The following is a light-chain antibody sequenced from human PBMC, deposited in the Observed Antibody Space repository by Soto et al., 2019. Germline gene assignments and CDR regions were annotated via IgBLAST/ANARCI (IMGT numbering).Light chain of an antibody. J-gene: IGLJ1*01. CDR3: SSYTSSSPYV. CDR2: DVT. Sequence: QSALTQPASVSGSPGQSITISCTGTSCDVGGYNYVSWYQQHPGKAPKLIIYDVTNRPSGVSNRFSGSKSGNTASLTISGLQAEDEADYYCSSYTSSSPYVFGTGTKLTVL. CDR1: SCDVGGYNY. V-gene: IGLV2-14*01.